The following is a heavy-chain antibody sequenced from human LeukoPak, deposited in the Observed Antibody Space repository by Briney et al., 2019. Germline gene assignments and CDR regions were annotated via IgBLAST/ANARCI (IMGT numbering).Heavy chain of an antibody. Sequence: PGGSLRLSCAASGFTFSNYWMSWVRQAPGKGLEWVANIKQDGSEKYYVDSVKGRFTISRDNAKNSLYLQMNSLRAEDTAVYYCATEYSSSSGGWNYWGQGTLVTVSS. D-gene: IGHD6-6*01. V-gene: IGHV3-7*01. CDR3: ATEYSSSSGGWNY. CDR2: IKQDGSEK. J-gene: IGHJ4*02. CDR1: GFTFSNYW.